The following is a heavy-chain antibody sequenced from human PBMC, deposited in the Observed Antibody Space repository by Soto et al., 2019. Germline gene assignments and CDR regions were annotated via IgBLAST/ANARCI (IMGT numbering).Heavy chain of an antibody. CDR2: ITSSSSTI. Sequence: PGGSLRLSCAASGFTFSSYGMHWVRQAPGKGLEWVAFITSSSSTIYYADSVKGRFTISRDNAKNSLYLQMNSLRDEDTAVYYCARDPSIAARFDYYYGMDVWGQGTTVTVSS. D-gene: IGHD6-6*01. CDR3: ARDPSIAARFDYYYGMDV. V-gene: IGHV3-48*02. CDR1: GFTFSSYG. J-gene: IGHJ6*02.